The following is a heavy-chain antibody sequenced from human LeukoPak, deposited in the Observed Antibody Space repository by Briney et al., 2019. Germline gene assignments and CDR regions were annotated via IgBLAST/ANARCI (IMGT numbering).Heavy chain of an antibody. CDR3: AKDSITMVRGVIISYFDY. V-gene: IGHV3-48*03. Sequence: GGSLRLSCAASGFTFSSYEMNWVRQAPGKGLEWVSYISSSGSTIYYADSVKGRFTISRDNAKNSLYLQMNSLRAEDTAVYYCAKDSITMVRGVIISYFDYWGQGTLVTVSS. J-gene: IGHJ4*02. CDR1: GFTFSSYE. CDR2: ISSSGSTI. D-gene: IGHD3-10*01.